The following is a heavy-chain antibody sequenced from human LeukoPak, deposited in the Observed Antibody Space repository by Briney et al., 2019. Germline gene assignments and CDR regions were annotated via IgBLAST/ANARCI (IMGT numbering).Heavy chain of an antibody. D-gene: IGHD3-3*01. Sequence: PSETLSLTCAAYGGSFSGYYWSWIRQPPGKGVEWRGEMNHSGSTNSHPSLTTPVTISVDTSKHQFSLKLTSVTAADTAVYYCARARRGIVFRFLHYFDYWGQGTLVTVSS. CDR1: GGSFSGYY. CDR3: ARARRGIVFRFLHYFDY. CDR2: MNHSGST. J-gene: IGHJ4*02. V-gene: IGHV4-34*01.